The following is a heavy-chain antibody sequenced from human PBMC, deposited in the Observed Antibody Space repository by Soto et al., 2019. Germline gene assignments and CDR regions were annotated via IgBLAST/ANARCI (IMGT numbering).Heavy chain of an antibody. Sequence: SETLSLTCTVSGGSISSGGYYWSWIRQHPGKGLEWIGYIYYSGSTYYNPSLKSRVTISVDTPKNQFSLKLSSVTAADTAVYYCASLRSGYYYYYYMDVWGKGTTVTVSS. J-gene: IGHJ6*03. CDR3: ASLRSGYYYYYYMDV. CDR1: GGSISSGGYY. V-gene: IGHV4-31*03. CDR2: IYYSGST.